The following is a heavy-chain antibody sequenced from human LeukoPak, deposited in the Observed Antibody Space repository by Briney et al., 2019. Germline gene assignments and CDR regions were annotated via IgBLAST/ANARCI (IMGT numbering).Heavy chain of an antibody. Sequence: GGSLRLSCTASGFAFDEHGMSWVRQVPGKGLEWVSVIYSGDTTYYADSVKGRFTISRDNSKNTLYLQMNSLRAEDTSVYYCVRGFYYDSSGLGDYWGQGTLVTVSS. CDR1: GFAFDEHG. J-gene: IGHJ4*02. D-gene: IGHD3-22*01. V-gene: IGHV3-66*01. CDR2: IYSGDTT. CDR3: VRGFYYDSSGLGDY.